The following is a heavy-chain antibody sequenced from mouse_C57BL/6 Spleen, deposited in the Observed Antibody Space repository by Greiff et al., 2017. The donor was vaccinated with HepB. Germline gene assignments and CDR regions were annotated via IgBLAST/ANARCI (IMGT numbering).Heavy chain of an antibody. CDR1: GYAFSSSW. Sequence: VQLVESGPELVKPGASVKISCKASGYAFSSSWMNWVKQRPGKGLEWIGRIYPGDGDTNYNGKFKGKATLTADKSSSTAYMQLSSLTSEDSAVYFCAREGGDFSWFAYWGQGTLVTVSA. J-gene: IGHJ3*01. V-gene: IGHV1-82*01. CDR2: IYPGDGDT. CDR3: AREGGDFSWFAY. D-gene: IGHD2-13*01.